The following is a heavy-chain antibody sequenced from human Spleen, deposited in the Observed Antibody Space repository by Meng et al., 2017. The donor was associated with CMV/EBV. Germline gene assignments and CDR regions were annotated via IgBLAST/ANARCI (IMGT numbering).Heavy chain of an antibody. D-gene: IGHD1-1*01. CDR2: IIPILGIA. Sequence: SFRSNTISGVRQAPGQGLEWMERIIPILGIANYAQKFQGRVTITADKSTGTVYMEMSSLRSEDTAVYYCARDFRNSGTGTTCWFDPWGPGTLVTVSS. J-gene: IGHJ5*02. CDR1: SFRSNT. CDR3: ARDFRNSGTGTTCWFDP. V-gene: IGHV1-69*04.